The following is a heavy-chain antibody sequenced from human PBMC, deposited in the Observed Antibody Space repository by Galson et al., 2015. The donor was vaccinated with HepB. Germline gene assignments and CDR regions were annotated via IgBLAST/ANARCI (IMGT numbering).Heavy chain of an antibody. V-gene: IGHV1-18*04. CDR3: ARGALVGVVGGRLNNWFDP. J-gene: IGHJ5*02. CDR1: GYTFSTYS. D-gene: IGHD2-15*01. Sequence: SVKVSCKASGYTFSTYSITWVRQAPGQGLEWMGWMSPDNRDTNYARKIQGRVTMTTDTFTSTAYMELRSLRSDDTAVYYCARGALVGVVGGRLNNWFDPWGQGTLVTVSS. CDR2: MSPDNRDT.